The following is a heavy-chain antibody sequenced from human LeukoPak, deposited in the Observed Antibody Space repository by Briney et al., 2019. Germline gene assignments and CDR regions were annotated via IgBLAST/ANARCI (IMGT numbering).Heavy chain of an antibody. Sequence: SETLSLTCAVSGGSISSGTYSWTWMRQPPGKGLEWIGYIYNSGSTNYNPSLKSRVTISIDTSKNQFSLQLTSVTAADTAVYYCARDYYDSSGYYGKWSWFDPWGQGILVIVSS. D-gene: IGHD3-22*01. J-gene: IGHJ5*02. V-gene: IGHV4-61*01. CDR2: IYNSGST. CDR3: ARDYYDSSGYYGKWSWFDP. CDR1: GGSISSGTYS.